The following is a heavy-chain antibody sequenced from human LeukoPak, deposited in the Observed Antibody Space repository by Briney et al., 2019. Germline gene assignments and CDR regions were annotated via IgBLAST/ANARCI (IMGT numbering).Heavy chain of an antibody. V-gene: IGHV4-59*01. J-gene: IGHJ3*02. D-gene: IGHD3-22*01. Sequence: SETLSLTCTVSGGSISSYYWSWIRQPPGKGLEWIGYIYYSGSTNYNPSLKSRVTISVDTSKNQFSLKLSSVTAADTAVYYCARGLSSGYYYGSVDAFDIWGQGTMVTVSS. CDR1: GGSISSYY. CDR2: IYYSGST. CDR3: ARGLSSGYYYGSVDAFDI.